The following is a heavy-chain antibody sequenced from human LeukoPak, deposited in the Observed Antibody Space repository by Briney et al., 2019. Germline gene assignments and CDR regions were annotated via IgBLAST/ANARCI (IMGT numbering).Heavy chain of an antibody. CDR1: GGTFSSYA. Sequence: GASVKVSCKASGGTFSSYAISWVRQAPGQGLEWMGGIIPIFGTANYAQKFQGRVTITTDESTSTAYMELSSLRSEDTAVYYCARNPLEWLNWFDPWGQGTLVTVSS. CDR2: IIPIFGTA. CDR3: ARNPLEWLNWFDP. D-gene: IGHD3-3*01. V-gene: IGHV1-69*05. J-gene: IGHJ5*02.